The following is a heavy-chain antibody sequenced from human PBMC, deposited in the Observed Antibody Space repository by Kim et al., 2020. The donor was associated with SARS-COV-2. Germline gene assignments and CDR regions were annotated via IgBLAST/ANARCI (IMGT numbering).Heavy chain of an antibody. V-gene: IGHV3-23*01. D-gene: IGHD3-10*01. CDR3: AKVSGPRGIT. CDR2: ST. J-gene: IGHJ4*02. Sequence: STDYADSVKGRFTISRDNSKNTLYLQMNSLRAEDTAVYYCAKVSGPRGITWGQGTLVTVSS.